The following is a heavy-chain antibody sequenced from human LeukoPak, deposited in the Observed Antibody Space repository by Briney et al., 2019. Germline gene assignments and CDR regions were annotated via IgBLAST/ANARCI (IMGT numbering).Heavy chain of an antibody. CDR2: IRNKANSYTT. CDR3: ARGGPAAGRFDY. CDR1: GFTFSDHY. Sequence: GGSLRLSCAASGFTFSDHYMDWVRQAPGKGLEWVGRIRNKANSYTTEYAASVKGRFTISRDDSKNSLYLQMNSLKTEDTAVYYCARGGPAAGRFDYWGQGTLVTVSS. D-gene: IGHD6-13*01. J-gene: IGHJ4*02. V-gene: IGHV3-72*01.